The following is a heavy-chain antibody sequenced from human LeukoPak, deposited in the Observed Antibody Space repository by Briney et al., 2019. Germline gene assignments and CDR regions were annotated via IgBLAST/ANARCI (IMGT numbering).Heavy chain of an antibody. J-gene: IGHJ5*02. V-gene: IGHV3-7*01. D-gene: IGHD4-17*01. Sequence: GGSLRLSCAASGFTLSSYWMSWVRQAPGKGLEGVANIKQDGSEKYYVDSVKGRFTISRDNAKNSLYLQMNSLRAEDTAVYYCARGLMTTVQYWFDPWGQGTLVTVSS. CDR2: IKQDGSEK. CDR3: ARGLMTTVQYWFDP. CDR1: GFTLSSYW.